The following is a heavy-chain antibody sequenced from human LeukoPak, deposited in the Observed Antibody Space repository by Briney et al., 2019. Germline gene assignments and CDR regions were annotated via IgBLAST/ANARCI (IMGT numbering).Heavy chain of an antibody. D-gene: IGHD4-17*01. CDR3: VRDNYGDYGR. J-gene: IGHJ4*02. CDR1: GGSFSGYY. V-gene: IGHV4-34*01. Sequence: SETLSLTCAVYGGSFSGYYWSWIRQPPGKGLEWIGEINHSGSTNYNPSLKSRVTISVDTSKNQFSLKLSSVTAADTAVYYCVRDNYGDYGRWGQGTLVTVPS. CDR2: INHSGST.